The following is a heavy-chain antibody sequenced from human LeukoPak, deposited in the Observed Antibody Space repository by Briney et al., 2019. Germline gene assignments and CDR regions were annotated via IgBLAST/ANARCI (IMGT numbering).Heavy chain of an antibody. Sequence: GGSLRLSCAASGFTFSDYYMTWIRQAPGKGLEWVSCISSSGSTIFYADSVKGRFTISRDNAKKTLYLQMNSLRAEDTAVYYCARSIGLTGGGVDVWGQGTTVTVSS. CDR3: ARSIGLTGGGVDV. V-gene: IGHV3-11*01. CDR2: ISSSGSTI. J-gene: IGHJ6*02. D-gene: IGHD3-9*01. CDR1: GFTFSDYY.